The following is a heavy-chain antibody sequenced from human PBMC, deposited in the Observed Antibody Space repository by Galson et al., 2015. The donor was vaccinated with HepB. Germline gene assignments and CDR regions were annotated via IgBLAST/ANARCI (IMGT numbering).Heavy chain of an antibody. Sequence: SVKVSCKASGGTFTNYAITWVRQAPGQGLEWMGRITPIVDIVRYAQQLQGRVTITADRSTSTAYMELTRLRSEDTAVYYCARLRMVEWEVGYYYYGLDVWGQGTTVTVSS. CDR2: ITPIVDIV. D-gene: IGHD1-26*01. CDR1: GGTFTNYA. V-gene: IGHV1-69*04. CDR3: ARLRMVEWEVGYYYYGLDV. J-gene: IGHJ6*02.